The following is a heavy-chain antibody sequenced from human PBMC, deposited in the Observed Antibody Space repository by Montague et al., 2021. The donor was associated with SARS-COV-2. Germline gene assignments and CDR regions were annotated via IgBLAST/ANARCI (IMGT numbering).Heavy chain of an antibody. CDR1: GFSLSTSEVG. D-gene: IGHD3-9*01. V-gene: IGHV2-5*02. Sequence: PALVKPTQTLTLTCTFSGFSLSTSEVGVGWIRQPPGKAPEFLALIYGDDDNRYKPSLKSRLTIAKVTSKNQVVLTMTNVDPVDTATYYCAHFGILRYFDPRGQGTLVTVSS. CDR3: AHFGILRYFDP. CDR2: IYGDDDN. J-gene: IGHJ5*02.